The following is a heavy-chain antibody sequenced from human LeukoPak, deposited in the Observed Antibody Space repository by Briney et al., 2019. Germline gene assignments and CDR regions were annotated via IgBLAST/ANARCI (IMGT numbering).Heavy chain of an antibody. Sequence: PGGSLRLSCAASGFTFSSYGMHWVRQAPGKGLEWVAVISHDGSNRYYANSVKGRFTISRDNSKNTLYLQMNSLRAEDTAVYYCAKLYTGDLNPFHYWGQGTLVTVSS. J-gene: IGHJ4*02. CDR1: GFTFSSYG. CDR3: AKLYTGDLNPFHY. CDR2: ISHDGSNR. D-gene: IGHD3-16*01. V-gene: IGHV3-30*18.